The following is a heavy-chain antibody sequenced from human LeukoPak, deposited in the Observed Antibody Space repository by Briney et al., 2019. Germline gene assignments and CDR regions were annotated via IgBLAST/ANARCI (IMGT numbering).Heavy chain of an antibody. V-gene: IGHV3-23*01. Sequence: GGSLRLSCAASGFTFSSYAMNWVRQAPGKGLEWVSAINGGGGNIYYADSVKGRFTISRDNSKNTLFLQMNSLRVEDTAVYYCVKGPLVRLDYWGQGTLVTVSS. CDR2: INGGGGNI. CDR1: GFTFSSYA. J-gene: IGHJ4*02. CDR3: VKGPLVRLDY. D-gene: IGHD6-13*01.